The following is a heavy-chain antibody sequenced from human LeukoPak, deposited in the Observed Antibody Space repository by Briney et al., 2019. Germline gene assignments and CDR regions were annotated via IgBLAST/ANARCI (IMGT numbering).Heavy chain of an antibody. CDR2: ISGSGGST. J-gene: IGHJ3*02. CDR3: TTDHLIGYCSGGSCFPDAFDI. Sequence: GGSLRLSCAASGFTFSSYAMSWVRQAPGKGLEWVSAISGSGGSTYYADSVKGRFTISRDNSKNTLYLQMNSLRAEDTAVYYCTTDHLIGYCSGGSCFPDAFDIWGQGTMVTVSS. CDR1: GFTFSSYA. D-gene: IGHD2-15*01. V-gene: IGHV3-23*01.